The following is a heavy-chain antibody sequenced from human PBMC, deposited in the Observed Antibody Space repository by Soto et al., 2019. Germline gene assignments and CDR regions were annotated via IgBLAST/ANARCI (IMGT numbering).Heavy chain of an antibody. CDR1: GFTFSSYA. CDR2: ISGSGGAT. D-gene: IGHD3-3*01. Sequence: PGGSLRLSCAASGFTFSSYAMSWVRQAPGKGLEWVSTISGSGGATYYADFVKGRFTISRDSSKNTLYLQMNSLRAEDTAVYYCARGSSDYFLTAFDSWGQGALVTVSS. CDR3: ARGSSDYFLTAFDS. J-gene: IGHJ4*02. V-gene: IGHV3-23*01.